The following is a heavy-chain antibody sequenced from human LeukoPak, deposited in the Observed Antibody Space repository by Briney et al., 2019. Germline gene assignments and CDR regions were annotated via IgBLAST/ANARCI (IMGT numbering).Heavy chain of an antibody. CDR1: GFTFSSYS. V-gene: IGHV3-21*01. D-gene: IGHD6-13*01. Sequence: GGSLRLSCAASGFTFSSYSMNWVRQAPGKGLEWVSSISSSSSYIYYADSVKGRFTISRDNAKNSLYLQMNSLRAEDTAVYYCARKMAAAGKGGYWGQGTLVTVSS. CDR2: ISSSSSYI. J-gene: IGHJ4*02. CDR3: ARKMAAAGKGGY.